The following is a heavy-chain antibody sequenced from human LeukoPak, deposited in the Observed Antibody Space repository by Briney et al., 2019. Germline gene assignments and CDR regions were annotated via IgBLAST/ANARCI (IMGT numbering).Heavy chain of an antibody. Sequence: LGASLKISCKGSGYSFTNYWIGWVRPMPGKGLEWMGIIYPGDSDTRYSPSFQGQVTISVDKSISTAYLQWSSLKASDTAMYYCARLPYYDTSGYLDYWGQGTLVIVSS. CDR1: GYSFTNYW. D-gene: IGHD3-22*01. V-gene: IGHV5-51*01. CDR2: IYPGDSDT. J-gene: IGHJ4*02. CDR3: ARLPYYDTSGYLDY.